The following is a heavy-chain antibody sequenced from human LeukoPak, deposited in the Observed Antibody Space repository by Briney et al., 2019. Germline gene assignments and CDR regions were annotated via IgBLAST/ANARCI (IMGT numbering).Heavy chain of an antibody. CDR1: GGSFSSSSYY. CDR2: INYSGST. D-gene: IGHD2-2*01. Sequence: SETLSLTCTVSGGSFSSSSYYWGWIRQPPGKGLEWIGSINYSGSTYCNPSLKSRVTISVDTSKNQFSLKLSSVTAADTAVYYCARSVGVSWAPSPRPKYYFDYWGQGTLVTVSS. CDR3: ARSVGVSWAPSPRPKYYFDY. V-gene: IGHV4-39*01. J-gene: IGHJ4*02.